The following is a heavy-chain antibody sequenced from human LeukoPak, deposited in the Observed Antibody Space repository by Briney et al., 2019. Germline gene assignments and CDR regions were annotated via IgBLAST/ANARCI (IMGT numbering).Heavy chain of an antibody. D-gene: IGHD3-10*01. CDR3: ARRSSTHAFDI. CDR1: GYTFTGYY. V-gene: IGHV1-2*02. CDR2: INPNSGGT. Sequence: GASVKVSCKASGYTFTGYYMHWVRQAPGQGLEWMGWINPNSGGTNYAQKFQGRVTMTRDTSISTAYMDLRSLKSDDTAIYYCARRSSTHAFDIWGQGTMLTVSP. J-gene: IGHJ3*02.